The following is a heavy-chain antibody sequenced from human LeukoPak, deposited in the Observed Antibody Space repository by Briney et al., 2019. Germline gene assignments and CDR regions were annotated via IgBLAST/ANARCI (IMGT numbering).Heavy chain of an antibody. V-gene: IGHV6-1*01. D-gene: IGHD1-26*01. CDR3: ARDPVGGSTIFDY. CDR1: GDSVSSNSAA. Sequence: SQALSLTCAISGDSVSSNSAAWNWIRQSPSRGLEWLGRTYYRSKWYYDCAVAVKSRISINPDTSKNQFSLQLSSVTPEDTAVYYCARDPVGGSTIFDYWGQGTLVTVFS. J-gene: IGHJ4*02. CDR2: TYYRSKWYY.